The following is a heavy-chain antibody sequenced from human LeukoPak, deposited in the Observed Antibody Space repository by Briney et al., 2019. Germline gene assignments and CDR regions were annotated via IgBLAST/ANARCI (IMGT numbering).Heavy chain of an antibody. J-gene: IGHJ6*02. V-gene: IGHV1-69*13. D-gene: IGHD3-3*01. CDR1: GGTFSSYA. Sequence: SVKVSCKASGGTFSSYAISWVRQAPGQGLEWMGGIIPIFGTASYAQKFQGRVTITADESTSTAYMELSSLRSEDTAVYYCARRGPFWSGYLAVYYYYYGMDVWGQGTTVTVSS. CDR2: IIPIFGTA. CDR3: ARRGPFWSGYLAVYYYYYGMDV.